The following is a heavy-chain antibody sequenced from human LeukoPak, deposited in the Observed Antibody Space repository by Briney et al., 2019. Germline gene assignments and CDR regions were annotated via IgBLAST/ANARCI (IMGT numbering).Heavy chain of an antibody. D-gene: IGHD6-19*01. CDR1: GFTFSDYY. CDR3: ARDALGYSSGWRTVRYFDL. Sequence: GGSLRLSCAASGFTFSDYYMSWIRQAPGEGLEWVSYISSSSSYTNYADSVKGRFTISRDNAKNSLYLQMNSLRAEDTAVYYCARDALGYSSGWRTVRYFDLWGRGTLVTVSS. CDR2: ISSSSSYT. J-gene: IGHJ2*01. V-gene: IGHV3-11*05.